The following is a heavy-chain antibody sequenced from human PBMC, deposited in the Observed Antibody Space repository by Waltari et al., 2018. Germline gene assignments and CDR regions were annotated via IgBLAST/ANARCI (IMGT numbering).Heavy chain of an antibody. V-gene: IGHV3-21*01. J-gene: IGHJ5*02. D-gene: IGHD4-17*01. Sequence: EVQLVESGGGLVKPGGSLRLSCAASGFTFRSYSMNWVRQAPGTGLEWVSSISSSSSYIYYADSGKGRFTISRDNAKNSLYLQMNSLRAEDTAVYYCARGYGDYTGWFDPWGQGTLVTVSS. CDR1: GFTFRSYS. CDR3: ARGYGDYTGWFDP. CDR2: ISSSSSYI.